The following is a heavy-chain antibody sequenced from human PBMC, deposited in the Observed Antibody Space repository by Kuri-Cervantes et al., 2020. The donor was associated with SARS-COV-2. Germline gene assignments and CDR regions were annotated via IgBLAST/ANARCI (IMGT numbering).Heavy chain of an antibody. CDR1: GFTFSGSA. D-gene: IGHD3-10*01. CDR2: ISYDGSNI. Sequence: GGSLRLSCAASGFTFSGSAMHWVRQASGRGLEWVAVISYDGSNIYYADSVKGRFSISRDNSKNTLYLQMNSLRTEDTAVYYCARDHRGSGFFDYWGQGTLVTVSS. CDR3: ARDHRGSGFFDY. V-gene: IGHV3-30-3*01. J-gene: IGHJ4*02.